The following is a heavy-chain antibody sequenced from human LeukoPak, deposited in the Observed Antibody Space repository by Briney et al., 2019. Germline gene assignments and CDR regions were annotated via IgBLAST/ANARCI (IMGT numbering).Heavy chain of an antibody. D-gene: IGHD3-10*01. V-gene: IGHV3-48*03. CDR3: ARGGAQRYGSLFDH. J-gene: IGHJ4*02. CDR2: IIGRSIIT. Sequence: YIIGRSIITYYADSVKGRFTISRDDTKNSLYLQMNSLRAGDTAVYYCARGGAQRYGSLFDHWGQGTLVTVSS.